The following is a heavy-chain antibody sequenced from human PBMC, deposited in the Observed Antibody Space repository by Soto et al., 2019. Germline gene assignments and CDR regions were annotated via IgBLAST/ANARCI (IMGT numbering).Heavy chain of an antibody. CDR2: ISGSGGST. D-gene: IGHD2-15*01. V-gene: IGHV3-23*01. CDR3: AKDLEPGVIVVVVATYGMDV. CDR1: GFTFISYA. Sequence: GGSLRLSCSASGFTFISYAMISVPQATGKGLKWVSAISGSGGSTYYADSVKGPFTISRDNSKNTLYLQMNSLRAEDTAVYYCAKDLEPGVIVVVVATYGMDVWGQGTTVTVSS. J-gene: IGHJ6*02.